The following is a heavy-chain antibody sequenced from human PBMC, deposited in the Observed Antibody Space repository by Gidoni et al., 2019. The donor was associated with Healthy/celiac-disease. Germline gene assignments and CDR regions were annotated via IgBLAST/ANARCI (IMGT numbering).Heavy chain of an antibody. J-gene: IGHJ3*02. D-gene: IGHD3-22*01. V-gene: IGHV3-23*01. CDR2: ISGSGGST. Sequence: EVQLLESGGGLVQPGGSLRLSCAASGFTFSSYAMSWVRQAPGKGLEWVSAISGSGGSTYYADSVKGRFTISRDNSKNTLYLQMNSLRAEDTAVYYCAKGGYYYDSSGFPADAFDIWGQGTMVTVSS. CDR3: AKGGYYYDSSGFPADAFDI. CDR1: GFTFSSYA.